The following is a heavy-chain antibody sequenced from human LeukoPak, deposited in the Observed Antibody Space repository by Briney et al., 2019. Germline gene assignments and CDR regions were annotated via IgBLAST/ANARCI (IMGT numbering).Heavy chain of an antibody. CDR2: IYYSGST. Sequence: SETLSLTCTVSGGSISSYYWSWIRQPPGKGLEWIGYIYYSGSTNYNPSLKSRVTISVDTSKNQFSPKLSSVTAADTAVYYCARVYYYGSGSPNINAFDIWGQGTMVTVSS. CDR1: GGSISSYY. V-gene: IGHV4-59*08. CDR3: ARVYYYGSGSPNINAFDI. D-gene: IGHD3-10*01. J-gene: IGHJ3*02.